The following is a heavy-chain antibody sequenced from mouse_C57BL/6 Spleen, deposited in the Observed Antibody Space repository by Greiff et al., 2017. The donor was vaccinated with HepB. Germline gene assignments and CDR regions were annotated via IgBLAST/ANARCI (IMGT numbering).Heavy chain of an antibody. D-gene: IGHD2-2*01. V-gene: IGHV1-64*01. CDR2: IHPNSGST. CDR3: AGIYYGHDGGYFDY. CDR1: GYTFTSYW. J-gene: IGHJ2*01. Sequence: QVQLQQPGAELVKPGASVKLSCKASGYTFTSYWMHWVKQRPGQGLEWIGMIHPNSGSTNYNEKFKSKATLTVDKSSSTAYMQLSSLTSEDSAVYYCAGIYYGHDGGYFDYWGQGTTLTVSS.